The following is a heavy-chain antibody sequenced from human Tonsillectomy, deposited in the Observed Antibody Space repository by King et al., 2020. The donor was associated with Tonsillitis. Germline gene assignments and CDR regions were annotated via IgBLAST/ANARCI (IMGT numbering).Heavy chain of an antibody. CDR2: IYHSGST. D-gene: IGHD2-15*01. V-gene: IGHV4-38-2*01. CDR1: GYSISSDSY. CDR3: ARVAAYSDAFDI. Sequence: QLQESGPGLVKPSETLSLTCAVSGYSISSDSYWGWIRQPPGKGLEWIGTIYHSGSTYYNPSLKSRLTISVDTSKNQFSLKLSSVTAADTAVYYCARVAAYSDAFDIWGQGTMVTVSS. J-gene: IGHJ3*02.